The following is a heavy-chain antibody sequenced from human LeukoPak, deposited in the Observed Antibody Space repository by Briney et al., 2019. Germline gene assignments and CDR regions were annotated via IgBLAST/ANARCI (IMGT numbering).Heavy chain of an antibody. Sequence: GGSLRLSCAASGFTFSTYWMSWVRQAPGKGLEWVANVKQDGSEKYYIDSVKGRFTISRDNAKNSLYLQMNSLRAEDTAMYYCARDSAGNDYWGQGTLVTVSS. D-gene: IGHD6-13*01. J-gene: IGHJ4*02. CDR2: VKQDGSEK. CDR1: GFTFSTYW. V-gene: IGHV3-7*01. CDR3: ARDSAGNDY.